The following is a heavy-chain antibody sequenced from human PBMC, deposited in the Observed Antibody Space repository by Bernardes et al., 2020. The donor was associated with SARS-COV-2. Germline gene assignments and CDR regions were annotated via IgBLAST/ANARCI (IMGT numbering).Heavy chain of an antibody. CDR1: GFSLSTSGVG. Sequence: SYPTLVKPTQTLTLTCTFSGFSLSTSGVGVGWIRQPPGKALEWLALIYWDDDKRYSPSLKSRLTITKDTSKNQVVLTMTNMDPVDTATYYCAHRLIGFWSGYYGYWGQGTLVTVSS. CDR2: IYWDDDK. V-gene: IGHV2-5*02. J-gene: IGHJ4*02. D-gene: IGHD3-3*01. CDR3: AHRLIGFWSGYYGY.